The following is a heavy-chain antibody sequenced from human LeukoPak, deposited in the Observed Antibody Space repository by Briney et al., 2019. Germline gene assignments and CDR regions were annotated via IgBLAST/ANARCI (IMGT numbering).Heavy chain of an antibody. D-gene: IGHD4-11*01. V-gene: IGHV3-30*02. J-gene: IGHJ4*02. Sequence: PGGSLRLSCAASGFTFSNYGMHWVRQAPGKGLEWLAYIRHDGDNKYYADCVKGRFTISRDNSKNTVYLQMNSLRAEDTAVYYCAKDESQSSNYYYGFADCWGQGTLVTVS. CDR1: GFTFSNYG. CDR2: IRHDGDNK. CDR3: AKDESQSSNYYYGFADC.